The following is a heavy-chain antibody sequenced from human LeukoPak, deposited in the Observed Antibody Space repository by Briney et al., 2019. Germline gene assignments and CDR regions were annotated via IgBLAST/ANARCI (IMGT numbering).Heavy chain of an antibody. CDR2: FDPEDGET. Sequence: ASVKVSCKVSGYTLTELSMHWVRQAPGKGLEWMGGFDPEDGETIYAQKFQGRVTMNEDTSTDTAYMELSSLRSEDTAVYYCATQLHSSGYQADFDYWGQGTLVTVSS. CDR3: ATQLHSSGYQADFDY. V-gene: IGHV1-24*01. CDR1: GYTLTELS. D-gene: IGHD3-22*01. J-gene: IGHJ4*02.